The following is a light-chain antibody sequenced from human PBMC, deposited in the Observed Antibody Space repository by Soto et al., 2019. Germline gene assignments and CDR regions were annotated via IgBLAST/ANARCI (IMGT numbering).Light chain of an antibody. CDR2: EVT. CDR3: SSYTTSTTLV. V-gene: IGLV2-14*01. J-gene: IGLJ1*01. CDR1: KNDIGLYNY. Sequence: QSVLTQPASVSGSPGQSITISCTGTKNDIGLYNYVSWYQQHPGKAPKLMIYEVTNRPSGVSNRFSGSKSGNTASLTISGLQAEDEADYYCSSYTTSTTLVFGTGTKVTVL.